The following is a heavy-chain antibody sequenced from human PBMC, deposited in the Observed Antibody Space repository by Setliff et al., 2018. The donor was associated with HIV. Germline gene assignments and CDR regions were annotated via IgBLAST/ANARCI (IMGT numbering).Heavy chain of an antibody. J-gene: IGHJ5*02. Sequence: SVKVSCKASGVTFSSYAISWVRQAPGQGLEWMGGIIPIYGTVNYAQKFQGRVTITADESTTTAYMELSSLRSEDTAVYYCATSPRGTYYDILTGLPRGYFDPWGQGTQVTVSS. V-gene: IGHV1-69*13. CDR1: GVTFSSYA. CDR3: ATSPRGTYYDILTGLPRGYFDP. CDR2: IIPIYGTV. D-gene: IGHD3-9*01.